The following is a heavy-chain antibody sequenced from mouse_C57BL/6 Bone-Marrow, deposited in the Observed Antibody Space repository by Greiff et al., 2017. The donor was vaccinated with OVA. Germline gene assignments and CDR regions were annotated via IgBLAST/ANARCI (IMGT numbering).Heavy chain of an antibody. CDR2: INSDGSAI. CDR1: GFTFSGFW. J-gene: IGHJ1*03. CDR3: MRYGSYWYFDV. D-gene: IGHD1-1*01. Sequence: EVQVVESGGGLVQPGGSRGLSCEGSGFTFSGFWMSWVRQTPGKTLEWIGDINSDGSAINYAPSIKDRFTIFRDNDKSTLYPQMSNVRSEDTATYFCMRYGSYWYFDVWGTGTTVTVSS. V-gene: IGHV11-2*01.